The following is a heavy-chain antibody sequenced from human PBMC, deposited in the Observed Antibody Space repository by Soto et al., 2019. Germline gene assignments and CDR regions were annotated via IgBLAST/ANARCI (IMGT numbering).Heavy chain of an antibody. CDR3: VRSLPGTTSFDY. Sequence: EVQLVESGGNLVQPGGSLRLSCAGSGFTFSDYYIDWVRQAPGKGLEWVGRSRDKGNSYSTDYGASVRGRFTVSRDGSTNSLYLQMNSLETGETPLYYCVRSLPGTTSFDYWGLGTLVTVSS. J-gene: IGHJ4*02. CDR2: SRDKGNSYST. D-gene: IGHD1-7*01. CDR1: GFTFSDYY. V-gene: IGHV3-72*01.